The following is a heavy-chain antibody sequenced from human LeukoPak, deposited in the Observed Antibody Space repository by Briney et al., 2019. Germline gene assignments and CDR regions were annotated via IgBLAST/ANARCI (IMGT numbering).Heavy chain of an antibody. Sequence: GGSLRLSCAASGFTFDDYAMHWVRQVPGKGLEWVSGISWNSGNIEYADSVKGRFTISRDNAKNTLYLQLNSLTAEDTAAYYCARGDRDPFDYWGQGTLVTVSS. CDR1: GFTFDDYA. V-gene: IGHV3-9*01. J-gene: IGHJ4*02. D-gene: IGHD2-21*02. CDR3: ARGDRDPFDY. CDR2: ISWNSGNI.